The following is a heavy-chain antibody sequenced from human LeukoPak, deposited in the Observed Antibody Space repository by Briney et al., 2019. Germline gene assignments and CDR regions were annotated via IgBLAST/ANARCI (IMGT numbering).Heavy chain of an antibody. CDR1: GFIFSNAW. CDR3: AKDDAWLRFGE. Sequence: GGSLRLSCAASGFIFSNAWMNWVRQAPGKGLEWVSGISPSGDITYYADSVKGRFTISRDNSKNTLYLEVVSLTAEDTAVYYCAKDDAWLRFGEWSQGTLVTVSS. CDR2: ISPSGDIT. V-gene: IGHV3-23*01. J-gene: IGHJ4*02. D-gene: IGHD3-10*01.